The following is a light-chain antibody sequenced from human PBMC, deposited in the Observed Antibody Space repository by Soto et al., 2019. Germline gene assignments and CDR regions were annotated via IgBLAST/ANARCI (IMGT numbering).Light chain of an antibody. J-gene: IGKJ4*01. CDR3: QQYYSTPLT. CDR2: WAS. Sequence: DIVMTQSPDSLAVSLGERATINCKSSQSVLYSSNNKNYLAWYQQKPGQPPKLLIHWASTRKSGVPDRFSGSGSGTDYTLTISSLQAEDVAVYYCQQYYSTPLTFVGGTQVQIK. V-gene: IGKV4-1*01. CDR1: QSVLYSSNNKNY.